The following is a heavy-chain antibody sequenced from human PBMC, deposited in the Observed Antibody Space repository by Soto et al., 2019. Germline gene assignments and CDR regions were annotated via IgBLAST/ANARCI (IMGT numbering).Heavy chain of an antibody. CDR2: ISGSGGST. CDR1: GINLSNYA. Sequence: GGSLRLSCAAHGINLSNYAMNWVRQAPGKGLVWFSAISGSGGSTYYAASVKGRFTISRDISKNTLYLQMNSLRAEDTALYYCAKDLKGVYYYYYMDVWGKGTTVTVSS. J-gene: IGHJ6*03. CDR3: AKDLKGVYYYYYMDV. D-gene: IGHD3-16*01. V-gene: IGHV3-23*01.